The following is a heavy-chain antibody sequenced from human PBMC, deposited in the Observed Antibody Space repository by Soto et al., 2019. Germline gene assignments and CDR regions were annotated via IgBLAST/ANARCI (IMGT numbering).Heavy chain of an antibody. V-gene: IGHV1-18*01. CDR3: ARVEYDSSGYHLRWFAP. CDR1: GYTFTSYG. D-gene: IGHD3-22*01. CDR2: ISAYNGNT. Sequence: QVQLVQSGAEVKKPGASVKVSCKASGYTFTSYGISWVRQAPGQGLEWMGWISAYNGNTNYAQKLQGRVTMTPDTSTSTAYMELRGLRSDDTAVYYWARVEYDSSGYHLRWFAPWGQGTLVTVSS. J-gene: IGHJ5*02.